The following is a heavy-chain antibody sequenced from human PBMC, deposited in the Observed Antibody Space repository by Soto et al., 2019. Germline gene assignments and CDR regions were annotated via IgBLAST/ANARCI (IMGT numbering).Heavy chain of an antibody. CDR1: KFTFDSFW. CDR3: TRDRGWNYDGAFDY. J-gene: IGHJ4*02. Sequence: GGSLRLSCEASKFTFDSFWMNWVRQAPGKGLEWVANINQDGNDKFYVDSVKGRFTISRDNAKKSLYLQMDSLKAEDTAVYYCTRDRGWNYDGAFDYWGQGTLVTVSS. D-gene: IGHD1-7*01. V-gene: IGHV3-7*03. CDR2: INQDGNDK.